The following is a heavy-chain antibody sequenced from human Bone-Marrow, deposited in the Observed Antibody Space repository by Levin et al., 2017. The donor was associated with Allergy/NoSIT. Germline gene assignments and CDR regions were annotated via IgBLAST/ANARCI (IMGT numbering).Heavy chain of an antibody. Sequence: LRLSCNVSGVSISSPSYYWNWIRQPAGKGLEWIGRIYTAGNTNFNPSLKSRITMSLDASSNRFSLNLRSVTASDTAVYYCARGYTYGPFDFWGQGTLVTVSS. V-gene: IGHV4-61*02. CDR3: ARGYTYGPFDF. CDR1: GVSISSPSYY. CDR2: IYTAGNT. D-gene: IGHD5-18*01. J-gene: IGHJ4*02.